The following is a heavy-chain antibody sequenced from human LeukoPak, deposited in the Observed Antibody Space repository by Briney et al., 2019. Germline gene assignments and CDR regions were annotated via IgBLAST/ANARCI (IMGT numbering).Heavy chain of an antibody. J-gene: IGHJ6*03. CDR3: ARDWGVSARPGYMDV. CDR1: GGSFSGYY. V-gene: IGHV4-34*01. D-gene: IGHD6-6*01. CDR2: INHSGST. Sequence: SETLSLTCAVYGGSFSGYYWSCIRQPPGKGLEWIGEINHSGSTNYNPSLKSRVTISVDTSKNQFSLRLSSVTAADTAVYYCARDWGVSARPGYMDVWGKGTTVTVSS.